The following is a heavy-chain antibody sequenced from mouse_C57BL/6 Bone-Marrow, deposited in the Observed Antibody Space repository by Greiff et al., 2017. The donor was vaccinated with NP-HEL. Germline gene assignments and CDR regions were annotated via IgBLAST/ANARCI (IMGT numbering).Heavy chain of an antibody. CDR2: INPNNGGT. D-gene: IGHD1-1*01. CDR1: GYTFTDYY. V-gene: IGHV1-26*01. CDR3: ARLRGSSSFDY. Sequence: VQLQQSGPELVKPGASVKISCKASGYTFTDYYMNWVKQSHGKSLEWIGDINPNNGGTSYNQKFKGKATLTVDKSSSTAYMELRSLTSEDSAVYYCARLRGSSSFDYWGQGTTLTVSS. J-gene: IGHJ2*01.